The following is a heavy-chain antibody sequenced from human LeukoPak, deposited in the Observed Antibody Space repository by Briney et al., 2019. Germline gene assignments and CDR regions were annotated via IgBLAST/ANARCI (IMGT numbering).Heavy chain of an antibody. J-gene: IGHJ4*02. CDR1: GFVFSSYW. D-gene: IGHD2-21*02. Sequence: GGSLRLSCVASGFVFSSYWMNWVRQAAGKGLVWVSQINSDGSDTTYADSVKGRFTISRDNAKNTLYLQMNSLRAEDTAVYYCSGGGSIEVTGYWGQGTLVTVSS. CDR2: INSDGSDT. CDR3: SGGGSIEVTGY. V-gene: IGHV3-74*01.